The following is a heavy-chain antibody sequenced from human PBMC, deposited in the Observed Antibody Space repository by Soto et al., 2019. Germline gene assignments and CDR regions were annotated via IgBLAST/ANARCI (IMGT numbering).Heavy chain of an antibody. V-gene: IGHV3-23*01. J-gene: IGHJ5*02. CDR3: ARLYGSGENWFDP. Sequence: PGGSLRLSCAASGFTSSSYAMSWVRQAPGKGLEWVSAISGSGGSTYYADAVKGRFTISRDNSKNTLYLQMNSLRAEDTAVYYCARLYGSGENWFDPWGQGTLVTVSS. CDR1: GFTSSSYA. CDR2: ISGSGGST. D-gene: IGHD3-10*01.